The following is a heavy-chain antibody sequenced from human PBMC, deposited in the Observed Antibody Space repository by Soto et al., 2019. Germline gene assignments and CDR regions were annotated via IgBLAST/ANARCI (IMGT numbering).Heavy chain of an antibody. J-gene: IGHJ4*02. V-gene: IGHV3-11*01. Sequence: SLRLSFAASGFTFIDYYMSWIRQAPGKGLEWVSYISSSGSTIYYADSVKGRFTISRDNAKNSLYLQMNSLRAEDTAVYYCARAMVPYPTRDDYWGQGTLVTVSS. D-gene: IGHD2-8*01. CDR2: ISSSGSTI. CDR3: ARAMVPYPTRDDY. CDR1: GFTFIDYY.